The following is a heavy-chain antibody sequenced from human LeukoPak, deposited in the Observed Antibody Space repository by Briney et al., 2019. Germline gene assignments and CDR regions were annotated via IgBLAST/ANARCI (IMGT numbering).Heavy chain of an antibody. D-gene: IGHD4-17*01. CDR2: IRSKAYGGTT. V-gene: IGHV3-49*04. CDR3: TRGPLRLRVSFDY. CDR1: GFTFGDYA. Sequence: GGSLRLSCTASGFTFGDYAMSWVRQAPGKGLEWVGFIRSKAYGGTTEYAASVKGRFTISRDDSKSIAYLQMNSLKTEDTAVYYCTRGPLRLRVSFDYWGQGTLVTVSS. J-gene: IGHJ4*02.